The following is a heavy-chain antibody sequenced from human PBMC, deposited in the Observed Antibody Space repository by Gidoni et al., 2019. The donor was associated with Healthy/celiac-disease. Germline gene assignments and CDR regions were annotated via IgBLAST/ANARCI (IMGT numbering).Heavy chain of an antibody. J-gene: IGHJ6*02. CDR2: ISYDGSNK. D-gene: IGHD5-18*01. CDR1: GFPSSSYA. Sequence: QVQLVESGGGVVQPGRSLRLSCAACGFPSSSYAMHWVRQAPGKGLEWVAVISYDGSNKYYADSVKGRFTISRDNSKNTLYLQMNSLRAEDTAVYYCARPQTAMVRYYYYYYGMDVWGQGTTVTVSS. V-gene: IGHV3-30-3*01. CDR3: ARPQTAMVRYYYYYYGMDV.